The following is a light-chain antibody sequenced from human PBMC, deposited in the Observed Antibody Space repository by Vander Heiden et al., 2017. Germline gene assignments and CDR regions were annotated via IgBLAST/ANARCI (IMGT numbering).Light chain of an antibody. CDR3: QHYNNFPYT. V-gene: IGKV1-5*03. CDR2: KAS. J-gene: IGKJ2*01. CDR1: QDISIW. Sequence: DIQMTQSPSTLSASAGDRVTITCRASQDISIWLAWYQQKPGQAPNLLIHKASNLESGVPSRFSGSGSGTEVTLTISSLQPDDFATYYCQHYNNFPYTFGQGTKLEIK.